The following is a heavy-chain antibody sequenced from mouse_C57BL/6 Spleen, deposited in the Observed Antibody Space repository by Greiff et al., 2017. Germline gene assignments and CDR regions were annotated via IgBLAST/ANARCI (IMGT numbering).Heavy chain of an antibody. CDR1: GYAFSSSC. Sequence: QVQLQQSGPELVKPGASVKISCKASGYAFSSSCLNWVKQRPGKGLEWIGRFFPGDGDTNYNGKFKGKATLTADKSSSTAYMQLSGLTSEDSAVYFCARHTTVVPYYAMDYWGQGTSVTVSS. CDR3: ARHTTVVPYYAMDY. D-gene: IGHD1-1*01. J-gene: IGHJ4*01. CDR2: FFPGDGDT. V-gene: IGHV1-82*01.